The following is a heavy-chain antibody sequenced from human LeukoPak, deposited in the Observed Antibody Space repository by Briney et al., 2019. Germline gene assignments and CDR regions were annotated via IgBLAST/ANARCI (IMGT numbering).Heavy chain of an antibody. CDR3: ARVLGKWLLLH. CDR1: GFTFRDYY. V-gene: IGHV3-11*04. CDR2: ISYSTNSI. J-gene: IGHJ4*02. D-gene: IGHD3-22*01. Sequence: GGSLRLSCAASGFTFRDYYMSWIRQAPGKGLEWVSYISYSTNSIYYADSLKGRFTISRDNAKKSLYLQMNSLRAEDTAVYYCARVLGKWLLLHWGQGTLVTVSS.